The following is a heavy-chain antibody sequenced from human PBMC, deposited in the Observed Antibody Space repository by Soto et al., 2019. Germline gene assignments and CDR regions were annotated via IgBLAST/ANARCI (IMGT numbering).Heavy chain of an antibody. CDR3: AKDSLSSSTWHLYHFDH. CDR1: GFTFSSYA. D-gene: IGHD2-2*01. V-gene: IGHV3-23*01. J-gene: IGHJ4*02. CDR2: IAGNDAGA. Sequence: EVQLLESGGGLVQPGGSLRLSCAASGFTFSSYAMSWVRQPPGQGLQWVSTIAGNDAGADFAESVRGRFTISRDNSKNTLYLQMDSLRGEDTAIYYCAKDSLSSSTWHLYHFDHGGQGTLVTVSS.